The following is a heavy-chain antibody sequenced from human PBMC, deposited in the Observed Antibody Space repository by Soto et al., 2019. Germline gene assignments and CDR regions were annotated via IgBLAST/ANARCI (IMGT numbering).Heavy chain of an antibody. V-gene: IGHV3-43*01. Sequence: EVQLVESGGVVVQPGGSLRLSCAASGFTFDDYTMHWVRQAPGKGLEWVSLISWDGGSTYYADSVKGRFTISRDNXXNXLYLKMNSLRTEDTALYYCAKGLSMVRGVIMDYFDYWGQGTLVTVSS. CDR1: GFTFDDYT. D-gene: IGHD3-10*01. CDR2: ISWDGGST. CDR3: AKGLSMVRGVIMDYFDY. J-gene: IGHJ4*02.